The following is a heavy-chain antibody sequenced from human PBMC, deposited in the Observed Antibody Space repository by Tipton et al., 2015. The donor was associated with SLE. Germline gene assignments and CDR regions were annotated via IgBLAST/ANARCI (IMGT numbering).Heavy chain of an antibody. CDR1: GYTFSDYY. D-gene: IGHD3-22*01. J-gene: IGHJ4*02. Sequence: QSGAEVKKPGASVNVSCKASGYTFSDYYMYWVRQAPGQGLEWMGWINPDSGDTNYAQKFQGWVTMTRDTSISTVYMELSRLGFDDTAVYYCARGSSGFHFSYWGQGTLVTVSS. V-gene: IGHV1-2*04. CDR2: INPDSGDT. CDR3: ARGSSGFHFSY.